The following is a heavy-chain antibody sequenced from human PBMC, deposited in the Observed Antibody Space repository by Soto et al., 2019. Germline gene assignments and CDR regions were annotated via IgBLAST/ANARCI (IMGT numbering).Heavy chain of an antibody. CDR2: IIPILGIA. D-gene: IGHD5-12*01. CDR3: AREGGNGYNDY. Sequence: QVQLVQSGAEVKKPGSSVKVSCKASGGTFSSYTISWVRQAPGQGLEWMGRIIPILGIANYAQKFQGRVTITADNSTRTAYMELSSLRSEDTAVYYCAREGGNGYNDYWGEGTLVTVSS. J-gene: IGHJ4*02. V-gene: IGHV1-69*08. CDR1: GGTFSSYT.